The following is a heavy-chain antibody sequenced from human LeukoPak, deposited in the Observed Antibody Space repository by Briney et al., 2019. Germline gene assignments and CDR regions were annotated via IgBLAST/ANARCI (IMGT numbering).Heavy chain of an antibody. D-gene: IGHD2-2*01. CDR1: GGSISSHY. V-gene: IGHV4-59*11. J-gene: IGHJ5*02. Sequence: SETLSLTCTVSGGSISSHYWSWIRQPPGKGLEWIGYIYYSGSTYYNPSLKSRVTISVDTSKNQFSLKLSSVTAADTAVYYCARAARYCSSTSCYLGWFDPWGQGTLVTVSS. CDR3: ARAARYCSSTSCYLGWFDP. CDR2: IYYSGST.